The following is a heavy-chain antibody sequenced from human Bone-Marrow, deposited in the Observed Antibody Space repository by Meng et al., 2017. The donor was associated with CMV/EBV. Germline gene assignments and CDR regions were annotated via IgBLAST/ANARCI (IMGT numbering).Heavy chain of an antibody. J-gene: IGHJ4*02. V-gene: IGHV3-74*01. CDR3: TSQLTSTDKGVEY. CDR1: GFTFSCYW. CDR2: INSDGSST. Sequence: GESLKISCAASGFTFSCYWMHWVRQVPGKGLVWVSRINSDGSSTSYADSVKGRFTISRDTLYLQMNSLRAEDTAVYYCTSQLTSTDKGVEYWGQGTLVTVSS. D-gene: IGHD2-2*01.